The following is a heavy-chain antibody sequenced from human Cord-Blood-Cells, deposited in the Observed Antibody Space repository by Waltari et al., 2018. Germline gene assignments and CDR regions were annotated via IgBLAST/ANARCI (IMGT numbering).Heavy chain of an antibody. V-gene: IGHV3-49*04. J-gene: IGHJ4*02. CDR2: IRSKAYGGTT. CDR1: GFTFGDYA. D-gene: IGHD5-12*01. Sequence: EVQLVESGGGLVQPGRSLRLSCTASGFTFGDYAMSWVRQAPGKGLEWVGFIRSKAYGGTTEYAASVKGRFTISRDDSKSIAYLQMNSLKTEDTAVYYCTREGRRWVATIDYWGQGTLVTVSS. CDR3: TREGRRWVATIDY.